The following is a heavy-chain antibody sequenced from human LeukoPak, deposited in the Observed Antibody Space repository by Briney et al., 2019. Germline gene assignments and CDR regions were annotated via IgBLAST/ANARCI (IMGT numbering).Heavy chain of an antibody. Sequence: PGGSLGLSCAASGFIVNSNYMSWVRQAPGKGLEWVSYISSSSSTIYYADSVKGRFTISRDNAKNSLYLQMNSLRDEDTAVYYCARDSYSSGWLAPFDYWGQGTLVTVSS. CDR2: ISSSSSTI. D-gene: IGHD6-19*01. CDR3: ARDSYSSGWLAPFDY. V-gene: IGHV3-48*02. J-gene: IGHJ4*02. CDR1: GFIVNSNY.